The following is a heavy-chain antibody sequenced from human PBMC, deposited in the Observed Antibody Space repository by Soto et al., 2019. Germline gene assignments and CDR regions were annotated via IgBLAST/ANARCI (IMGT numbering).Heavy chain of an antibody. CDR2: ISSSSSTI. Sequence: EVQLVESGGGLVQPGGSLRLSCAASGFTFSSYSMNWVRQAPGKGLEWVSYISSSSSTIYYADSVKGRVTISRDNAKNSLYLQMNSLRDEDTAVYYCARDFEDYVWGSYRLDAFDIWGQGTMVTVSS. CDR3: ARDFEDYVWGSYRLDAFDI. J-gene: IGHJ3*02. V-gene: IGHV3-48*02. D-gene: IGHD3-16*02. CDR1: GFTFSSYS.